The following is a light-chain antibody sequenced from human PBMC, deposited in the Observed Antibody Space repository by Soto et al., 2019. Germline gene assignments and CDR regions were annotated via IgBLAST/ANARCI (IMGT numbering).Light chain of an antibody. V-gene: IGKV3-15*01. CDR1: QSVSSN. CDR2: GAS. J-gene: IGKJ1*01. Sequence: EIVITQSPATLSVSPGERATLSCRASQSVSSNLAWYQQKPGQAPRLLIYGASTRATGIPARFSGSGSGTEFTLTISSLQSEDFAVYYCQQYNNWPPLTFGQGTKV. CDR3: QQYNNWPPLT.